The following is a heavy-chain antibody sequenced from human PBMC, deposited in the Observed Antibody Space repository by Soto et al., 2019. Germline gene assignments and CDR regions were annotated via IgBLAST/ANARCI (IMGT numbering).Heavy chain of an antibody. D-gene: IGHD3-22*01. Sequence: SETLSLTCTVSGGSVSSGSYYWSWIRQPPGKGLEWIGYIYYSGSTNYNPSLKSRVTISVDTSKNQFSLKLSSVTAADTAVYYCARVVPGEDYYYDSSGYYVPFDYFDYWGQGTLVTVSS. CDR2: IYYSGST. J-gene: IGHJ4*02. CDR3: ARVVPGEDYYYDSSGYYVPFDYFDY. CDR1: GGSVSSGSYY. V-gene: IGHV4-61*01.